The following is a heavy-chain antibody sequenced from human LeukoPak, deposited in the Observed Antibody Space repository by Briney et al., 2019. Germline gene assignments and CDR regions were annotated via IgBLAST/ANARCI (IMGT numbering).Heavy chain of an antibody. J-gene: IGHJ3*02. Sequence: ASVKVSCKASGYTFTSYGISWVRQAPGQGLEWMGWISAYNGNTNYAQKLQGRVTMTTDTSTSTAYMELRSLRSEDTAVYYCARDRLLWFGENTFDIWGQGTMVTVSS. CDR3: ARDRLLWFGENTFDI. CDR1: GYTFTSYG. V-gene: IGHV1-18*01. D-gene: IGHD3-10*01. CDR2: ISAYNGNT.